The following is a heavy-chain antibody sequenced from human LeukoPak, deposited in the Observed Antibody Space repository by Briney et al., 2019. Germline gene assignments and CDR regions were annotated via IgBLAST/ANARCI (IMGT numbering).Heavy chain of an antibody. CDR2: IHSSGNT. J-gene: IGHJ4*02. D-gene: IGHD6-19*01. CDR3: ARVASGWYYFDY. V-gene: IGHV4-4*07. CDR1: GGSISSRY. Sequence: SQTLSLTCTVSGGSISSRYWSWIRQSAGKGLECIGRIHSSGNTNYFSSLKSRVTMSVDTSKNQFSLKLTSVTAADTAVYYCARVASGWYYFDYWGQGTLVTVSS.